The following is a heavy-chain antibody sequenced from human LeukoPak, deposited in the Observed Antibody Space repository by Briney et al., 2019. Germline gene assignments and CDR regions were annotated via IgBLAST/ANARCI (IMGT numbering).Heavy chain of an antibody. CDR1: GFTFETYS. D-gene: IGHD2-15*01. Sequence: GGSLRLSCAASGFTFETYSMNWVRQAPGKGLQWVSYISGSTETIYYADSVKGRFTISRDNAKNSLSLQMNSLRDEDTAVYYCAGGGGWYWGQGTLVTVSS. V-gene: IGHV3-48*02. CDR2: ISGSTETI. J-gene: IGHJ4*02. CDR3: AGGGGWY.